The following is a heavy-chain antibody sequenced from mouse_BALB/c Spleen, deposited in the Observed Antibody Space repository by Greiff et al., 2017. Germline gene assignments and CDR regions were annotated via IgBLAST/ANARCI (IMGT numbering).Heavy chain of an antibody. CDR2: IDPENGNT. J-gene: IGHJ2*01. CDR3: ASYCSPFDY. D-gene: IGHD1-1*01. V-gene: IGHV14-1*02. CDR1: GFNIKDYY. Sequence: VQLQQSGAELVRPGALVKLSCKASGFNIKDYYMHWVKQRPEQGLEWIGWIDPENGNTIYDPKFQGKASITADTSSNTAYLQLSSLTSEDTAVYYCASYCSPFDYWGQGTTLTVSS.